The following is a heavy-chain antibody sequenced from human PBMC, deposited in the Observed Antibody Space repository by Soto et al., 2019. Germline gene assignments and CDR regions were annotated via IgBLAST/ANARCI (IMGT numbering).Heavy chain of an antibody. Sequence: ASVKVSCKASGYTFTSYGISWVRQAPGKGLEWMGGFDPEDGETIYAQKFQGRVTMTEDTSTDTAYMELSSLRSEDTAVYYCATFKAATPYYYYYMDVWGKGTTVTVSS. D-gene: IGHD2-2*02. CDR1: GYTFTSYG. CDR3: ATFKAATPYYYYYMDV. CDR2: FDPEDGET. V-gene: IGHV1-24*01. J-gene: IGHJ6*03.